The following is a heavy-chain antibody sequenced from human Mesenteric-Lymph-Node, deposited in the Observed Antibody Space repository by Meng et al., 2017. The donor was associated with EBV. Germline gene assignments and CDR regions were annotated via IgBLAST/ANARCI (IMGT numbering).Heavy chain of an antibody. CDR2: VYHSGTT. CDR3: ASASDGYNFGIDR. CDR1: DDSIIGSTW. D-gene: IGHD3-3*01. Sequence: ADQQWVGPGPVNPWGTLSLTCVVSDDSIIGSTWWTWVRQPPGKGLEWIGEVYHSGTTNYNPSLKSRVTISVDKSENQFSLNLSSVTAADTAVYYCASASDGYNFGIDRWGQGTLVTVSS. V-gene: IGHV4-4*02. J-gene: IGHJ5*02.